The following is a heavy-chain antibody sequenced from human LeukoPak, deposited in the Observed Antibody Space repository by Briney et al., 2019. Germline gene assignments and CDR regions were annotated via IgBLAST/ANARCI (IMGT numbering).Heavy chain of an antibody. J-gene: IGHJ4*02. CDR1: GFTFSSYS. V-gene: IGHV3-21*01. D-gene: IGHD2-15*01. Sequence: GGSLRLSCAASGFTFSSYSMNWVRQAPGKGLEWVSPISSSSSYIYYADSVKGRFTISRDNAKNSLYLQMNSLRAEDTAVYYCARGELVVVAATSDYWGQGTLVTVSS. CDR2: ISSSSSYI. CDR3: ARGELVVVAATSDY.